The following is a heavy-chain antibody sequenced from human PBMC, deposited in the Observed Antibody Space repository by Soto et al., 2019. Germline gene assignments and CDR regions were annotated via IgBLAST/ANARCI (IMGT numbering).Heavy chain of an antibody. CDR1: GFAFEDYA. Sequence: SRGSVRHSCSASGFAFEDYAMHWVRQAPGKGLEWVSGISWNSGSIGYADSVEGRFTISRDNAKNSLYLQMNSLRAEDTALYYCAKDIRSSWYRINWFDPWGQGT. CDR2: ISWNSGSI. CDR3: AKDIRSSWYRINWFDP. D-gene: IGHD6-13*01. V-gene: IGHV3-9*01. J-gene: IGHJ5*02.